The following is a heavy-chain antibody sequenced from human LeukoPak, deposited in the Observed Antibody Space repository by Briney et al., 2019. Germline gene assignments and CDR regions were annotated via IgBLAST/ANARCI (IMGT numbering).Heavy chain of an antibody. CDR2: ISTYNGDT. D-gene: IGHD6-13*01. Sequence: GASVKVSCKASGYTFPSYGISWVRQAPGQGLEWMGWISTYNGDTNYAQKLQGRVTMTTDTSTNTAYMELRSLRSDDTAVYYCASDHLSIAGTGTRYWGQGTLVTVSS. CDR1: GYTFPSYG. V-gene: IGHV1-18*01. J-gene: IGHJ4*02. CDR3: ASDHLSIAGTGTRY.